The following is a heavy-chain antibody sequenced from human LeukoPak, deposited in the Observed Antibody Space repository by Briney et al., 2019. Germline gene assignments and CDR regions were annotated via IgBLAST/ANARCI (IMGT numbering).Heavy chain of an antibody. CDR2: FDPEDGET. CDR1: GYTLTELS. V-gene: IGHV1-24*01. D-gene: IGHD3-22*01. J-gene: IGHJ3*02. CDR3: ATNYYDSSGYYYGAFDI. Sequence: ASVKVSCKVSGYTLTELSMHWVRQAPGKGLEWMGGFDPEDGETIYAQKFQGRVTMTEDTSTDTAYMELSSLRSEDTAVYYCATNYYDSSGYYYGAFDIWGQGTMVTVSS.